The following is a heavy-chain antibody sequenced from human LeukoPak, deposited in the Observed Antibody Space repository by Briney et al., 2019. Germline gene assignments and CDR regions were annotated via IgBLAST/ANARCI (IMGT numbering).Heavy chain of an antibody. CDR1: GFTFSSYA. Sequence: GGSLTLSCAASGFTFSSYAMTWVRQAPGKGLDWVSTISGSGVSTYSADSVRGRFTISRDNSKNTLYVQMNSLRAEDTAVYYCAKQGITFGGVITGSYFDYWGQGTLVTVSS. J-gene: IGHJ4*02. CDR3: AKQGITFGGVITGSYFDY. CDR2: ISGSGVST. D-gene: IGHD3-16*01. V-gene: IGHV3-23*01.